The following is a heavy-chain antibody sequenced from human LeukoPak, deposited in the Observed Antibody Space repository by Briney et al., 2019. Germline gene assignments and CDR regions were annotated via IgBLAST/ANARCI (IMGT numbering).Heavy chain of an antibody. V-gene: IGHV4-34*01. CDR3: ARGNYGGKTGWFDH. Sequence: SSETLSLTCAVYGGSFSGYYWSWIRQPPGKGLEWIGEINHSGSTNYNPSLKSRVTISVDTSKNQFSLKLSSVTAADTAVYYCARGNYGGKTGWFDHWGQGTLVTVSS. CDR1: GGSFSGYY. CDR2: INHSGST. J-gene: IGHJ5*02. D-gene: IGHD2-21*01.